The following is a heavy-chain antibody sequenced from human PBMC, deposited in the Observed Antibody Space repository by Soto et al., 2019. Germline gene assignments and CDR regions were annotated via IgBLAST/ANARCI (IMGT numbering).Heavy chain of an antibody. CDR1: GFTFSSYA. CDR2: ISGSGGST. V-gene: IGHV3-23*01. D-gene: IGHD6-19*01. CDR3: AKDKEQWGDSGY. Sequence: EVQLLESGGGLVQPGGSLRLSCAASGFTFSSYAMSWVRQAPGKGLEWVSAISGSGGSTYYADSVKGRFTISRDNSKNTLYMQMNSLRAEDTAVYYCAKDKEQWGDSGYWGQGTLVTVSS. J-gene: IGHJ4*02.